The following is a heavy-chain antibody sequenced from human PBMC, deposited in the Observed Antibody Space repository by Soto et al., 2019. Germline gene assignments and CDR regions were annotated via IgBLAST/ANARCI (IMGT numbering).Heavy chain of an antibody. J-gene: IGHJ4*02. CDR3: AKGPGQYSSHYFDS. D-gene: IGHD5-18*01. Sequence: QVQLVESGGGVVQPGRSLRLSCAASGFTFALYGMHWVRQAPGKGLEWVAVISHDGSNKYYADSVKGRFTISRDTSKNTLFLHMDSLRPEDTAVYYCAKGPGQYSSHYFDSWGQGTLVTVSS. CDR1: GFTFALYG. CDR2: ISHDGSNK. V-gene: IGHV3-30*18.